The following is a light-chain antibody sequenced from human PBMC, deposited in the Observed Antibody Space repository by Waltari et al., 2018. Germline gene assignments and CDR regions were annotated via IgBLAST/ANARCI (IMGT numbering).Light chain of an antibody. CDR1: HVGGKS. Sequence: SYVLTQPPSASVAPGKTATLACGGNHVGGKSLQGYQQKPGQAPGLVVHDDNARPSGIPDRFSGSNSGDTATLTISRVEVGDEADYYCQVWDSSPETVVFGGGTKLTVL. CDR2: DDN. J-gene: IGLJ2*01. V-gene: IGLV3-21*01. CDR3: QVWDSSPETVV.